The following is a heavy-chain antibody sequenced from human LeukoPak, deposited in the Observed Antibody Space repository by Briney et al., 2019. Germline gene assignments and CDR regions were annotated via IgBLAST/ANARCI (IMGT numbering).Heavy chain of an antibody. Sequence: GGSLRLSCAASGFTFSSYSMNWVRQAPGKGLEWVSSISSSSSYIYYADSVKGRFTISRDNAKNTLYLQMNSLRAEDTAVYYCAKDRLYSSGWSYFDFWGQGTLVTVSS. CDR2: ISSSSSYI. CDR1: GFTFSSYS. D-gene: IGHD6-19*01. J-gene: IGHJ4*02. V-gene: IGHV3-21*04. CDR3: AKDRLYSSGWSYFDF.